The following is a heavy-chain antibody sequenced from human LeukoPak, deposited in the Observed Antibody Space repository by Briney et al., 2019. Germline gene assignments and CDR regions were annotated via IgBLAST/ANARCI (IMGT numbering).Heavy chain of an antibody. Sequence: GRSLRLSCAASGFTFSSYAMHWVRQAPGKGLEWVAVISYDGSNKYYADSVKGRFTISRDNSKNTLYLQMNSLRAEDTAVYYCAKSYYYDSSGYYYWGQGTLVTVSS. CDR2: ISYDGSNK. D-gene: IGHD3-22*01. CDR3: AKSYYYDSSGYYY. V-gene: IGHV3-30-3*02. J-gene: IGHJ4*02. CDR1: GFTFSSYA.